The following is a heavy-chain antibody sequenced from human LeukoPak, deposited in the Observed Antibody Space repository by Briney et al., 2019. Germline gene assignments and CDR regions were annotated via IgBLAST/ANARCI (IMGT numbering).Heavy chain of an antibody. CDR2: INWNGGST. Sequence: GGSLRLSCAASGFTFDDYGMSWVRQAPGKGLEWVSGINWNGGSTGYADSVKGRFTISRDNAKNSLYLQMNSLRAEDTAVYYCARVIVFMSTGPHLDYWGQGTLAIVSS. V-gene: IGHV3-20*04. D-gene: IGHD3-16*01. CDR1: GFTFDDYG. J-gene: IGHJ4*02. CDR3: ARVIVFMSTGPHLDY.